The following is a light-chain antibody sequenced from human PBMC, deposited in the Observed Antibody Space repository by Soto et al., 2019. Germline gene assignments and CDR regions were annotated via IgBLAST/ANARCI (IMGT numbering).Light chain of an antibody. Sequence: SSELTQPPSVSVAPGKTARITCGGNNIGSKSVHWYQQKPGQAPVLVIYYDSDRPSGIPERFSGSNSGNTATLTISRVEAGDEADYYCQVWDSSSDHPEFGGGTKLTVL. V-gene: IGLV3-21*04. CDR2: YDS. CDR3: QVWDSSSDHPE. CDR1: NIGSKS. J-gene: IGLJ3*02.